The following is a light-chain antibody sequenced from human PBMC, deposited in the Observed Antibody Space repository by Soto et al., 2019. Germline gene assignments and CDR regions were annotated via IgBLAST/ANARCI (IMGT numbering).Light chain of an antibody. CDR2: DAS. J-gene: IGKJ5*01. Sequence: EIVLTQSPATLSLSAGERASLSCRASQGVSSLIAWFQQKPGQPPRLLIYDASNRATGIPARFSGSGSGTDFILTISSLEPEDFAVYYCHQRYMWPITFGRGTRLEIK. CDR1: QGVSSL. V-gene: IGKV3-11*01. CDR3: HQRYMWPIT.